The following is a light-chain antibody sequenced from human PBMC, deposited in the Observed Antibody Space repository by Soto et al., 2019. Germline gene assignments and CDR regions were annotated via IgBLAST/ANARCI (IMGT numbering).Light chain of an antibody. CDR1: QSVSSSY. Sequence: EIVLTQSPGTLSLPPGERATLSCRASQSVSSSYLAWYQQKPGQAPRLLIYGASSRATGIPDRFSGSGSGTDFTLTISRLEPEDFAVYYCQQYNNWPLTFGQGTRLEIK. CDR2: GAS. V-gene: IGKV3-20*01. CDR3: QQYNNWPLT. J-gene: IGKJ5*01.